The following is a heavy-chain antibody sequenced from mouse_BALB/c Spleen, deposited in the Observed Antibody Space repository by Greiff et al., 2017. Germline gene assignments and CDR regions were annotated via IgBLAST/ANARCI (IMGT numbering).Heavy chain of an antibody. CDR2: IYPGDGDT. V-gene: IGHV1-82*01. Sequence: QVQLQQSGPELVKPGASVKISCKASGYAFSSSWMNWVKQRPGQGLEWIGRIYPGDGDTNYNGKFKGKATLTADKSSSTAYMQLSSLTSVDSAVYFCARCGDYGDFDYWGQGTTLTVSS. CDR1: GYAFSSSW. J-gene: IGHJ2*01. CDR3: ARCGDYGDFDY. D-gene: IGHD2-4*01.